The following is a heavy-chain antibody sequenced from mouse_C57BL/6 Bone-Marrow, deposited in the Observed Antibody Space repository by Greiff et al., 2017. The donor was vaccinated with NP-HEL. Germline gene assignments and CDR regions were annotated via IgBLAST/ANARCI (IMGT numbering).Heavy chain of an antibody. CDR2: ISDGGSYT. D-gene: IGHD2-1*01. Sequence: EVQRVESGGGLVKPGGSLKLSCAASGFTFSSYAMSWVRQTPEKRLEWVATISDGGSYTYYPDNVKGRFTISRDNAKNNLYLQMSHLKSEDTAMYYCARDPGNYEKFDYWGQGTTLTVSS. J-gene: IGHJ2*01. V-gene: IGHV5-4*01. CDR1: GFTFSSYA. CDR3: ARDPGNYEKFDY.